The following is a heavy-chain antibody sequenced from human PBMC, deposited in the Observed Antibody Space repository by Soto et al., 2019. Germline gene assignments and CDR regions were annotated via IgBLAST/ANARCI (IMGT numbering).Heavy chain of an antibody. CDR2: ISGSGGST. CDR3: AKDRGYYYDSSAAFDI. D-gene: IGHD3-22*01. Sequence: PVGSLRLSCAASGFTFSSYAMSWVRQARGKGLEWVSAISGSGGSTYYADSVKGRFTISRDNSKNTLYLQMNSLRAEDTAVYYCAKDRGYYYDSSAAFDIWGQGTMVTVSS. J-gene: IGHJ3*02. CDR1: GFTFSSYA. V-gene: IGHV3-23*01.